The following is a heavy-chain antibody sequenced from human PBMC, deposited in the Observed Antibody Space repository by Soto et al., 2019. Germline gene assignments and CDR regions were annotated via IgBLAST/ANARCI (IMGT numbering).Heavy chain of an antibody. CDR3: ARTEGTAPVPDS. Sequence: QVQLVQSGAEVKKPGSSVKVSCKASGGTFSSDTISWVRQATGQGLEWMGRIIPIVTIVTYAPKFQGRLTITAGKSTSTAYMELSSLRSDDPAVYYCARTEGTAPVPDSWGQGTLVTVSS. D-gene: IGHD5-18*01. V-gene: IGHV1-69*02. J-gene: IGHJ5*01. CDR1: GGTFSSDT. CDR2: IIPIVTIV.